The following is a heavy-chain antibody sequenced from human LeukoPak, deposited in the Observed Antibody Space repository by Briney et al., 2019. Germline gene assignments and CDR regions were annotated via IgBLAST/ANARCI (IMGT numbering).Heavy chain of an antibody. CDR1: GYTLTSYA. J-gene: IGHJ5*02. D-gene: IGHD1-26*01. V-gene: IGHV1-3*01. CDR3: ARVGSGSYPRGSILNWFDP. Sequence: ASVKVSCKASGYTLTSYAMHWVRQAPGQRLEWMGWINAGNGNTKYSQKFQGRVTITRDTSASTAYMELSSLRSEDTAVYYCARVGSGSYPRGSILNWFDPWGQGTLVTVSS. CDR2: INAGNGNT.